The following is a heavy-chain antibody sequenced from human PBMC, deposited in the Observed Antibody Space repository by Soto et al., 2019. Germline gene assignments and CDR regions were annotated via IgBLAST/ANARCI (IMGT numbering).Heavy chain of an antibody. J-gene: IGHJ4*02. CDR2: IRSKANSYAT. CDR1: GFTFSGSA. D-gene: IGHD1-26*01. Sequence: GESLRLSCAASGFTFSGSAMHWVRQASGKGLEWVGRIRSKANSYATAYAASVKGRFTISRDDSKNTAYLQMNSLKTEDTAVYYCTSSYDQVGYCGQGTLVTVSS. CDR3: TSSYDQVGY. V-gene: IGHV3-73*01.